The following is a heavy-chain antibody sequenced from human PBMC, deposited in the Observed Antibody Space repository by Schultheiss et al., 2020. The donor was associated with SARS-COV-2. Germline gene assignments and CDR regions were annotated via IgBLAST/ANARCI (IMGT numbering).Heavy chain of an antibody. CDR3: ARGGSHIDY. CDR2: INHSGST. J-gene: IGHJ4*02. V-gene: IGHV4-34*01. D-gene: IGHD1-26*01. Sequence: SETLSLICTVSGGSISSYYWSWIRQPPGKGLEWIGEINHSGSTNYNPSLKSRVTISVDTSKYQFSLKLNSVTAADTAVYYCARGGSHIDYWGQGTLVTVSS. CDR1: GGSISSYY.